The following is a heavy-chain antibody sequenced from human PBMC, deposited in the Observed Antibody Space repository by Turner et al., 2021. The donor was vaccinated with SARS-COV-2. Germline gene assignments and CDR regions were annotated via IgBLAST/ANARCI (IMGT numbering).Heavy chain of an antibody. D-gene: IGHD6-19*01. CDR1: GFTFSSYW. CDR2: INGDGSST. V-gene: IGHV3-74*01. J-gene: IGHJ2*01. Sequence: EVQLVESGGGLVQPGGSLRLSCAASGFTFSSYWMHWVRQAPGKGLVWVSRINGDGSSTTYADSVKGRFTISRDNAKNTLYLQMNSLRAEDTAVYYCAREGLRAVPDFDLWGRGTLVTVSS. CDR3: AREGLRAVPDFDL.